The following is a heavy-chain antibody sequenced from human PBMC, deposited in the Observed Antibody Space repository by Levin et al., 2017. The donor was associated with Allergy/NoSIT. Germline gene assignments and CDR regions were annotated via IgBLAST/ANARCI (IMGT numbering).Heavy chain of an antibody. CDR3: ARGAYCSSGYGRAPRCDGMDV. Sequence: PSETLSLTCAVYGGSFSGYYWSWIRQPPGKGLEWIGEINHSGSTNYNPSLKSRVTISVDTSKNQFSLKLSSVTAADTAVYYCARGAYCSSGYGRAPRCDGMDVWGQGTTVTVSS. J-gene: IGHJ6*02. CDR1: GGSFSGYY. CDR2: INHSGST. D-gene: IGHD2-15*01. V-gene: IGHV4-34*01.